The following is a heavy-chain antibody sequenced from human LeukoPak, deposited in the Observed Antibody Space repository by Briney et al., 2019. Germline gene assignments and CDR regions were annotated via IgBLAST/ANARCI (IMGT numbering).Heavy chain of an antibody. CDR2: ISSSGSTI. J-gene: IGHJ4*02. V-gene: IGHV3-48*03. CDR1: GFTFSSYE. CDR3: ARDLIAGSGGSCFSN. Sequence: GGSLRLSCAASGFTFSSYEMNWVRQAPGKGLEWVSYISSSGSTIYYADSVKGRFTISRDNSKSTLYLQMNSLRAEDTAVYYCARDLIAGSGGSCFSNWAQGTLVTVSS. D-gene: IGHD2-15*01.